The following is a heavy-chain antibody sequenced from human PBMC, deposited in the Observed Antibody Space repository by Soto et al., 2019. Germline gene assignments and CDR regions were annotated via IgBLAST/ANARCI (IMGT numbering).Heavy chain of an antibody. D-gene: IGHD2-15*01. CDR3: VRGGGGSYCSGGSCFFDY. V-gene: IGHV3-33*01. CDR1: GFTFSYYG. CDR2: IWYDGSNT. Sequence: QVQLVESGGGVVQPGRSLRLSCAASGFTFSYYGLHWVRQAPGKGLEWVAGIWYDGSNTYYADSVKGRFTISIDNSKNMLYLQMNSLRAEDTAVYYCVRGGGGSYCSGGSCFFDYWGQGGLVTVSS. J-gene: IGHJ4*02.